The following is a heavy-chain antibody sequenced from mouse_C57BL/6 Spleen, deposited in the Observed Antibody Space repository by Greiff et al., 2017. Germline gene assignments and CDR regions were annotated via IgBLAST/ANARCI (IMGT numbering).Heavy chain of an antibody. CDR3: AGSSYGYFDV. V-gene: IGHV1-18*01. Sequence: EVQLQQSGPELVKPGASVKIPCKASGYTFTDYNMDWVKQSHGKSLEWIGDINPNNGGTIYNQKFKGKATLTVDKSSSTAYMELRSLTSEDTAVYYCAGSSYGYFDVWGTGTTVTVSS. J-gene: IGHJ1*03. CDR2: INPNNGGT. CDR1: GYTFTDYN. D-gene: IGHD1-1*01.